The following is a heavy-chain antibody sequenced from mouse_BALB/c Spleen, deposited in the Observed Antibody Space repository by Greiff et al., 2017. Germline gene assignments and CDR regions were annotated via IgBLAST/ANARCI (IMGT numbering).Heavy chain of an antibody. D-gene: IGHD2-14*01. V-gene: IGHV2-9*02. Sequence: VKLMESGPGLVAPSQSLSITCTVSGFSLTSYGVHWVRQPPGKGLEWLGVIWAGGSTNYNSALMSRLSISKDNSKSQVFLKMNSLQTDDTAMYYCARDRYRYDRVYAMDYWGQGTSVTVSS. CDR1: GFSLTSYG. CDR3: ARDRYRYDRVYAMDY. CDR2: IWAGGST. J-gene: IGHJ4*01.